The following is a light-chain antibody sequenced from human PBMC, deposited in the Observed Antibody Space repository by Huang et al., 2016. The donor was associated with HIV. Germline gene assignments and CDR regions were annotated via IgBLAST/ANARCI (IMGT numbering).Light chain of an antibody. CDR2: PAC. V-gene: IGKV1-39*01. CDR1: QKIRRY. J-gene: IGKJ2*03. CDR3: QQSFTIPYS. Sequence: DIQMTQSPSFLSASVGDRVTITCRASQKIRRYLNWYHQKPGRAPELLIYPACSLQSGVPSRFSGSGSGTEFTLTISSLQPEDFATYYCQQSFTIPYSFGQGTKVEVK.